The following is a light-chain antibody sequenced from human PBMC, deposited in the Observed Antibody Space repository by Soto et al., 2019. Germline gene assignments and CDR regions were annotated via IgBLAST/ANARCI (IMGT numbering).Light chain of an antibody. CDR3: QQYNNWPPTWT. CDR2: DAS. Sequence: DIQMTQSPSSLSASVGDRVTIICRASQSVSTRLAWYQQKPGKAPKLLIYDASSLQSGVPPRFSGSGSGTEFTLTISSLQSEDFAVYYCQQYNNWPPTWTFGQGTKVDIK. CDR1: QSVSTR. J-gene: IGKJ1*01. V-gene: IGKV1-5*02.